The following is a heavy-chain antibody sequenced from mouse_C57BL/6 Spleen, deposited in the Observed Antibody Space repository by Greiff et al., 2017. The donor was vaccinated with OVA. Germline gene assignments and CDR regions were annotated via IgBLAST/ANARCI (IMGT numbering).Heavy chain of an antibody. Sequence: EVMLVESGGGLVQPGGSLKLSCAASGFTFSDYYMYWVRQTPEKRLEWVAYISNGGGSTYYPDTVKGRFTISRDNAKNTLYLQMSRLKSEDTAMYYCARHDYYGSSYVNWYFDVWGTGTTVTVSS. V-gene: IGHV5-12*01. J-gene: IGHJ1*03. D-gene: IGHD1-1*01. CDR1: GFTFSDYY. CDR3: ARHDYYGSSYVNWYFDV. CDR2: ISNGGGST.